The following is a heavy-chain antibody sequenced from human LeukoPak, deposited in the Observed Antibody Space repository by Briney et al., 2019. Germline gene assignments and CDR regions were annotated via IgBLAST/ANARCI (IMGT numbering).Heavy chain of an antibody. CDR2: INPNSGGT. CDR1: GYTFAGYY. V-gene: IGHV1-2*02. J-gene: IGHJ6*03. D-gene: IGHD3-22*01. CDR3: ARDPTPRYDSSGYYYYYYYYMDV. Sequence: ASVKVSCKASGYTFAGYYMHWARQAPGQGLEWMGWINPNSGGTNYAQKFQGRVTMTRDTSISTAYMELSRLRSDDTAVYYCARDPTPRYDSSGYYYYYYYYMDVWGKGTTVTVSS.